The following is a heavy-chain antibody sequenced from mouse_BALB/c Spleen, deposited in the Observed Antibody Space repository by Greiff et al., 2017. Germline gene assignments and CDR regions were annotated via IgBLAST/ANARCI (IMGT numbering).Heavy chain of an antibody. J-gene: IGHJ4*01. CDR1: GFSLTSYG. Sequence: VQVVESGPGLVAPSQSLSITCTVSGFSLTSYGVHWVRQPPGKGLEWLGVIWAGGSTNYNSALMSRLSISKDNSKSQVFLKMNSLQTDDTAMYYCASLTTGPYAMDYWGQGTSVTVSS. V-gene: IGHV2-9*02. CDR3: ASLTTGPYAMDY. D-gene: IGHD1-1*01. CDR2: IWAGGST.